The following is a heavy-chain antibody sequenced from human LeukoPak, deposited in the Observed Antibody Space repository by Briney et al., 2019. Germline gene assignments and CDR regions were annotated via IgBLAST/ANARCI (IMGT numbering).Heavy chain of an antibody. J-gene: IGHJ5*02. D-gene: IGHD6-13*01. CDR2: FDPEDGET. Sequence: ASVKVSCKVSGYTLTELSMHWVRQAPGKGLEWMGGFDPEDGETIYAQKFQGRVTMTEDTSTDTAYMELSSLRAEDTAVYYCARGGIAAAGTAGSVRYNWFDPWGQGTLVTVSS. V-gene: IGHV1-24*01. CDR1: GYTLTELS. CDR3: ARGGIAAAGTAGSVRYNWFDP.